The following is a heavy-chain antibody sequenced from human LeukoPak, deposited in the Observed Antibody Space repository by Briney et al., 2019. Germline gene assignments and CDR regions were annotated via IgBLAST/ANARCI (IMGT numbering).Heavy chain of an antibody. Sequence: SGGSLRLSCAASGFTFSSYEMNWVRQAPGKGLEWVSYIISSGSTIYYADSVKGPFTISRDNAKNSLYLQMNSLRAEDTAVYYCARDQSRITMVRGRYGMDVWGKGTTVTVSS. D-gene: IGHD3-10*01. J-gene: IGHJ6*04. V-gene: IGHV3-48*03. CDR3: ARDQSRITMVRGRYGMDV. CDR1: GFTFSSYE. CDR2: IISSGSTI.